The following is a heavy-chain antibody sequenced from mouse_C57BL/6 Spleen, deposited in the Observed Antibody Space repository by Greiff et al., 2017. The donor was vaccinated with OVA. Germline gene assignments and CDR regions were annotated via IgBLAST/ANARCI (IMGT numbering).Heavy chain of an antibody. CDR2: ISSGSSTI. V-gene: IGHV5-17*01. Sequence: EVHLVESGGGLVKPGGSLKLSCAASGFTFSDYGMHWVRQAPEKGLEWVAYISSGSSTIYYADTLKGRFTISRDNAKNTLFLQMTSLRSEDTSMYYCARWYFDVWGTGTTVTVSS. CDR3: ARWYFDV. CDR1: GFTFSDYG. J-gene: IGHJ1*03.